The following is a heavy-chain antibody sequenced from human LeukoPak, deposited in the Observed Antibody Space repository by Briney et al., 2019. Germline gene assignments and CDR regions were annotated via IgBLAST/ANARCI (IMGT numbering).Heavy chain of an antibody. D-gene: IGHD6-19*01. J-gene: IGHJ5*02. Sequence: PGGSLRLSCAASGFTFSSSAMSWVRQAPGKGLEWVSVISYDGSNKYYADPVKGRFTISRDNFKNTLYVQMNSLRAEDTAVYYCARVGGSSGWNLGWFDPWGQGTLVTVSS. CDR3: ARVGGSSGWNLGWFDP. CDR1: GFTFSSSA. CDR2: ISYDGSNK. V-gene: IGHV3-30-3*01.